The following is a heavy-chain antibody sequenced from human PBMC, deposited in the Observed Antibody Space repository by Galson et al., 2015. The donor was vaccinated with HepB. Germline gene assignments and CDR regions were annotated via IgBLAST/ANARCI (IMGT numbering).Heavy chain of an antibody. CDR3: ARDVVPAAYGGAYNWFDP. CDR2: ISYDGSNK. D-gene: IGHD2-2*01. V-gene: IGHV3-30*04. Sequence: SLRLSCAASGFTFSSYAMHWVRQAPGKGLEWVAVISYDGSNKYYADSVKGRFTISRDNSKNTLYLQMNSLRAEDTAVYYCARDVVPAAYGGAYNWFDPWGQGTLVTVSS. CDR1: GFTFSSYA. J-gene: IGHJ5*02.